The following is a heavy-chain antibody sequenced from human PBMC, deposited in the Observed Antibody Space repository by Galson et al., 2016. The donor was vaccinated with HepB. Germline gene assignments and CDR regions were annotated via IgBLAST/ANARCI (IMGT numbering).Heavy chain of an antibody. D-gene: IGHD3-3*02. CDR3: ARQGRYHFESKGDY. V-gene: IGHV5-10-1*01. CDR2: IDPSDYDT. Sequence: QSGAEVKKPGESLKIFCKASGYTFTTYWITWVRQVPGKGLEWVGRIDPSDYDTNYNPSFFGQVTISADRSISTAYLPWSSLKASDSAIYYCARQGRYHFESKGDYWGPGTLVTVSS. J-gene: IGHJ4*02. CDR1: GYTFTTYW.